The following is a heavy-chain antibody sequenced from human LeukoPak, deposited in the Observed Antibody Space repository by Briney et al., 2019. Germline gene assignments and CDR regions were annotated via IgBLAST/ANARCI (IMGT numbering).Heavy chain of an antibody. J-gene: IGHJ6*02. CDR3: ARNSVATTIKTYYYYGMDV. Sequence: ASVKVSCKASGGTFSSYAISWVRQAPGQGLEWMGRIIPILGIANYAQKFQGRVTITADKSTSTAYVELSSLRSEDTAVYYCARNSVATTIKTYYYYGMDVWGQGTTVTVSS. V-gene: IGHV1-69*04. D-gene: IGHD5-12*01. CDR1: GGTFSSYA. CDR2: IIPILGIA.